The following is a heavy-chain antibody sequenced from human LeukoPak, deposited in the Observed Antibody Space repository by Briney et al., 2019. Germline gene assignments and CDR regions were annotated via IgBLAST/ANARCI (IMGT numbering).Heavy chain of an antibody. V-gene: IGHV1-8*01. Sequence: ASVKVFCKASGYTFTSYDINWVRQAPGQGLEWMGWMNPNSGNTGYAQKFQGRVTMTRNTSISTAYTELSSLRSEDTAVYYCAREENSRGWYYYYMHVWGKGTTVTVSS. CDR1: GYTFTSYD. CDR3: AREENSRGWYYYYMHV. D-gene: IGHD6-19*01. CDR2: MNPNSGNT. J-gene: IGHJ6*03.